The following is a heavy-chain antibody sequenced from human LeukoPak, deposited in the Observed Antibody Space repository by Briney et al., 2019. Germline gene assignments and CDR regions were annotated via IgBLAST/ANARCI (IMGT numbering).Heavy chain of an antibody. CDR3: ARGAYDSRFDY. CDR1: GFPFRRYE. J-gene: IGHJ4*02. Sequence: PGGPLTLSCAACGFPFRRYEMNGLRQAPGKGLEGVSYISSSGNTKYYADSVKGRFTISRDNAKKSPYLQMNSLGAEDTAVYYCARGAYDSRFDYWGQGTLVTVSS. V-gene: IGHV3-48*03. D-gene: IGHD3-22*01. CDR2: ISSSGNTK.